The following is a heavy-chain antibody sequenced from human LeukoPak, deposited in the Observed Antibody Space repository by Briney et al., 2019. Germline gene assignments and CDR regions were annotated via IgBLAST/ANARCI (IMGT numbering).Heavy chain of an antibody. CDR3: ARASQKDWFDP. J-gene: IGHJ5*02. V-gene: IGHV4-61*01. Sequence: PSQTLSLTCTVSGGSVSSGSYYWSWIRQPPGKGLEWIGYIYYSGSTNYNPSLKSRVTISVDTSKNQFSLKLSSVTAADTAVYYCARASQKDWFDPWGQGTLVTVSS. CDR1: GGSVSSGSYY. CDR2: IYYSGST.